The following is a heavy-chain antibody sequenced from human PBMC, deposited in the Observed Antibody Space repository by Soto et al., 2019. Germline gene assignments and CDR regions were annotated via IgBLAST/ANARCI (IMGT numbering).Heavy chain of an antibody. D-gene: IGHD6-13*01. CDR1: GFTFGTFA. V-gene: IGHV3-23*01. CDR2: IGSSGERA. Sequence: PGGSLRLSSAASGFTFGTFAMNWVRQAPGKGLEWVSGIGSSGERAYYAESVRGRFTISRDNSENTLHLQMNSLRAEDTAIYYCAKPFGTLYQGGAFDIWGQGAMVTVSS. CDR3: AKPFGTLYQGGAFDI. J-gene: IGHJ3*02.